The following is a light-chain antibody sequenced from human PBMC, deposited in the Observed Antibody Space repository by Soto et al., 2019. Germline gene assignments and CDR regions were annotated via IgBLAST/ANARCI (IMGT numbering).Light chain of an antibody. V-gene: IGKV1-5*01. CDR2: DAS. CDR1: QSVRSW. J-gene: IGKJ5*01. Sequence: IQLTQSPSSLSASVGYRFTITCRASQSVRSWLSWYQQKPGTAPKLLIFDASRLESGVPSRFSGSGSGTEFTLTIRSLLSEDFAVYYCQQYKNWPPITFGQGTRREIK. CDR3: QQYKNWPPIT.